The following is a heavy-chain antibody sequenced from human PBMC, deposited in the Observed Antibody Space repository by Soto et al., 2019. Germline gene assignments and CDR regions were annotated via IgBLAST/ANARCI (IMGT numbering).Heavy chain of an antibody. CDR1: GFNVNSDY. CDR3: TRDGRGLGRLSLFEY. V-gene: IGHV3-53*01. J-gene: IGHJ4*02. Sequence: GGSLRLSCAASGFNVNSDYMNWVRQTPGKGLEWVASIYSGETTYYADSVRGRFTISSDKSKNTLYFQLSSLRIEDTAVYYCTRDGRGLGRLSLFEYWGQGVQVTVSS. CDR2: IYSGETT. D-gene: IGHD2-21*02.